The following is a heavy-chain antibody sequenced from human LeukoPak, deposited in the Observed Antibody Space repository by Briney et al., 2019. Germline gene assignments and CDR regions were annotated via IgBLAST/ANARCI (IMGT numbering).Heavy chain of an antibody. J-gene: IGHJ5*02. Sequence: APVKVSCKASGGTFSSYAIRWVRQAPGEGLEWMGGSIPIFGTANYAQKYQGRVTFAAEDSTSTSLMELSSLRSEDTAVYYCARSAMVRGVIYWFDPWGQGTLVTVSS. CDR1: GGTFSSYA. CDR3: ARSAMVRGVIYWFDP. D-gene: IGHD3-10*01. V-gene: IGHV1-69*13. CDR2: SIPIFGTA.